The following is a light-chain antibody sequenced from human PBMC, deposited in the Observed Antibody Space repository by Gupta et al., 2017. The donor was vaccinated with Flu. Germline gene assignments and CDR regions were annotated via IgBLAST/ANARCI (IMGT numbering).Light chain of an antibody. CDR2: WAS. CDR3: QQDDSTPQT. V-gene: IGKV4-1*01. CDR1: QSVLYSANNKNY. Sequence: EILMTQSTHSLALSLCERATINCKTSQSVLYSANNKNYLAWYQQKPGQPPKLLIYWASTRESGVPDRFSGRGSGTDFPLTIRSLQAEDVAVYYCQQDDSTPQTFGQGTKVEIK. J-gene: IGKJ1*01.